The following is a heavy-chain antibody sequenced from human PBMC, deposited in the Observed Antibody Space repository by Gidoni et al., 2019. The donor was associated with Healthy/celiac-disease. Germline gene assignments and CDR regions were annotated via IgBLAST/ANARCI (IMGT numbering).Heavy chain of an antibody. D-gene: IGHD3-3*01. CDR2: IIPIFGTA. J-gene: IGHJ4*02. CDR1: GGTFSSYA. CDR3: ARVGSYYDFWSGYLGGFDY. V-gene: IGHV1-69*01. Sequence: QVQLVQSGAEVKKPGSSVQVSCQASGGTFSSYAISWVRQAPGQGLEWMGGIIPIFGTANYAQKFQGRVTITADESTSTAYMELSSLRSEDTAVYYCARVGSYYDFWSGYLGGFDYWGQGTLVTVSS.